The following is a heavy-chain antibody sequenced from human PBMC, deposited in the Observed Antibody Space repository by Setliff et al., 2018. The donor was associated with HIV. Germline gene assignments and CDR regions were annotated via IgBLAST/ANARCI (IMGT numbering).Heavy chain of an antibody. CDR3: ARDRRVGSYDY. V-gene: IGHV7-4-1*02. Sequence: ASVKVSCKASGYTFSSYSMNWVRQASGQGLEWMGYISAGTGNPTYAQGFTGRFVFYWDTSVRTAYLQINSLEAEDTAVYYCARDRRVGSYDYWGQGALVTVSS. J-gene: IGHJ4*02. CDR1: GYTFSSYS. D-gene: IGHD1-26*01. CDR2: ISAGTGNP.